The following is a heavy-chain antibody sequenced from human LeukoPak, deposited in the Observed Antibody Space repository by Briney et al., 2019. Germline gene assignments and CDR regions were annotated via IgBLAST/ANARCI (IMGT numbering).Heavy chain of an antibody. D-gene: IGHD3-10*01. Sequence: PGGSLRLSCAASGFTFNNYLMSWVRQAPGKGLEWVSVLFTGGGRTLYADSVKSRFTISGDTSRTTLYLHMNGLRAEDTAVYYCAKECDYSPGHKFDLWGQGTLVTVSS. CDR2: LFTGGGRT. J-gene: IGHJ4*02. CDR1: GFTFNNYL. V-gene: IGHV3-23*01. CDR3: AKECDYSPGHKFDL.